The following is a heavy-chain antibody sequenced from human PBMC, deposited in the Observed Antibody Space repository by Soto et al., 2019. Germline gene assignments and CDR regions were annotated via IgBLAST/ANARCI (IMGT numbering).Heavy chain of an antibody. CDR1: GFTFSSYA. Sequence: QVQLVESGGGVVQPGRSLRLSCAASGFTFSSYAMHWVRQAPGKGLEWVAVISYDGSNKYYADSVKGRFTISRDNSKNTLYLQMNSLRAEDTAVYYCARVSEMATIGYWGQGTLVTVSS. D-gene: IGHD5-12*01. V-gene: IGHV3-30-3*01. J-gene: IGHJ4*02. CDR3: ARVSEMATIGY. CDR2: ISYDGSNK.